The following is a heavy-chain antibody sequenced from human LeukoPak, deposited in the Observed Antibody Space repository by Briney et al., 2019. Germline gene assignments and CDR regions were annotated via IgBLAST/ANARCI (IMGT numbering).Heavy chain of an antibody. J-gene: IGHJ4*02. D-gene: IGHD5-18*01. Sequence: ETLSLTCAVYGGSFSGYYWSWIRQPPGKGLEWVSSISSSSSYIYYADSVKGRFTISRDNAKNSLYLQMNSLRAEDTAVYYCAGVDTAMVGYWGQGTLVTVSS. V-gene: IGHV3-21*01. CDR1: GGSFSGYY. CDR2: ISSSSSYI. CDR3: AGVDTAMVGY.